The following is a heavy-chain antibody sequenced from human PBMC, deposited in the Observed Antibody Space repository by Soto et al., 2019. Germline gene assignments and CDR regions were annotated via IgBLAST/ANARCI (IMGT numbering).Heavy chain of an antibody. CDR1: GFSFGDSA. CDR3: AVTDLPFRPLTEPTEDGMDV. V-gene: IGHV1-58*01. J-gene: IGHJ6*02. D-gene: IGHD3-3*02. CDR2: IVVVNGNT. Sequence: LVQSGPEAREPGTSVKVSCRASGFSFGDSAVQWVRQGRGQRLEWIGWIVVVNGNTNYAQKFEGRVTLTRDASTSTIHMELTSLSSEDTAVYFCAVTDLPFRPLTEPTEDGMDVWGQGTTVTVSS.